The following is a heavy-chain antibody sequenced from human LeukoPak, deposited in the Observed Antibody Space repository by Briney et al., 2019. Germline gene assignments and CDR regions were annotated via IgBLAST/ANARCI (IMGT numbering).Heavy chain of an antibody. Sequence: ASVKVSCKASGYTFTSYDISWVRQAPGQGLEWMGWISAYNGNTNYAQKLQGRVTMTTDSSTSTAYMELRSLRSDDTAVYYCARGGGYDYGDYGDRSPTAYWGQGTLVTVSS. CDR1: GYTFTSYD. J-gene: IGHJ4*02. V-gene: IGHV1-18*01. D-gene: IGHD4-17*01. CDR3: ARGGGYDYGDYGDRSPTAY. CDR2: ISAYNGNT.